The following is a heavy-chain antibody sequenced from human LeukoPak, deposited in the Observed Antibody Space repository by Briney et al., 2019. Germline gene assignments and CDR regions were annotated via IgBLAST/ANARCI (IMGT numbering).Heavy chain of an antibody. CDR3: ARGRAVGAMFDY. CDR1: GGSFSGYY. V-gene: IGHV4-34*01. J-gene: IGHJ4*02. CDR2: INHSGST. Sequence: SETLSLTCAVYGGSFSGYYWSWIRLPPGKGLEWIGEINHSGSTNYNPSLKSRVTISVDTSKNQFSLKLSSVTAADTAVYYCARGRAVGAMFDYWGQGTLVTVSS. D-gene: IGHD1-26*01.